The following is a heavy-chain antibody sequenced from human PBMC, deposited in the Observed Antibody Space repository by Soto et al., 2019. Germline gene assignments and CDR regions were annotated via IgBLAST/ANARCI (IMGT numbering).Heavy chain of an antibody. Sequence: SETLSLTCTVSGGSISAYSWSWVRQPPGKGLEWIGNIHYNGNTKYNPSLKSRVTMSVDTSKNQYSLKLISVTAADTAKYFCAREGNLGRWLQPLDFWGQGTLVTVSS. V-gene: IGHV4-59*01. CDR3: AREGNLGRWLQPLDF. CDR2: IHYNGNT. D-gene: IGHD5-12*01. CDR1: GGSISAYS. J-gene: IGHJ4*02.